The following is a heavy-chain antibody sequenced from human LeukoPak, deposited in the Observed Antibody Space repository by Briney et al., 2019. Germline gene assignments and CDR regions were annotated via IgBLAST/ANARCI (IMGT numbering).Heavy chain of an antibody. CDR2: MIYSGGT. J-gene: IGHJ4*02. D-gene: IGHD1-26*01. Sequence: SETLSLTCTVSGGSISTYYWTWIRKPPGKGLEWIGYMIYSGGTEYNPSLYSRVTISVDTSKNQFSLKLRSVTAADTALYYCARGTWELLGGFDYWGQGILVTDSS. CDR1: GGSISTYY. V-gene: IGHV4-59*01. CDR3: ARGTWELLGGFDY.